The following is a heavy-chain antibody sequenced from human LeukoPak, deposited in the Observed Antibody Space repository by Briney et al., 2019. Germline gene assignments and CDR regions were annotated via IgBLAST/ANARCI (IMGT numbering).Heavy chain of an antibody. CDR2: INPNSGGT. CDR1: GYTFTGYY. D-gene: IGHD3-10*01. CDR3: ARGGSGSPRNWFDP. J-gene: IGHJ5*02. V-gene: IGHV1-2*02. Sequence: GASVKVSCKASGYTFTGYYMHWVRQAPGQGLEWMGWINPNSGGTNYAQNFQGRVTMTRDTSTSTLYMELSSLRSEDTAVYYCARGGSGSPRNWFDPWGQGTLVTVSS.